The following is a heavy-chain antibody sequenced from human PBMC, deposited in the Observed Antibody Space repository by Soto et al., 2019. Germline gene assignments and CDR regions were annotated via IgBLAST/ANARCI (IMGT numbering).Heavy chain of an antibody. D-gene: IGHD3-10*01. CDR1: GGTFSSYT. Sequence: QVQLVQSGAEVKKPGSSVKVSCKASGGTFSSYTISWVRQAPGQGLEWMGRIIPILGIANYAQKFQGRVTITGDNSTSTGYMELSSLRSEDTAVYYCVSGSGGPNMDVWGKGTTVTVSS. CDR3: VSGSGGPNMDV. J-gene: IGHJ6*03. V-gene: IGHV1-69*02. CDR2: IIPILGIA.